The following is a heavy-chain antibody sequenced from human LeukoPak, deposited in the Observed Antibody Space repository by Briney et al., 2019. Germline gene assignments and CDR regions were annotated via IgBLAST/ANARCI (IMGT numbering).Heavy chain of an antibody. CDR3: ASPSDCSSTSCYTVDAFDI. CDR1: GLTFSNYG. J-gene: IGHJ3*02. CDR2: IQYDGSHK. D-gene: IGHD2-2*02. Sequence: PGGSLRLSCAASGLTFSNYGMHWVRQAPGKGLEWVTFIQYDGSHKQYVDSVKGRFTISRDNSKNTVYLQMNSLSAEDTAVYYCASPSDCSSTSCYTVDAFDIWGQGTMVTVSS. V-gene: IGHV3-30*02.